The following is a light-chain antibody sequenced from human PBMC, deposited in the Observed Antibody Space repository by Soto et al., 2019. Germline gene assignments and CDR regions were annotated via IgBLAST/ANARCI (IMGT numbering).Light chain of an antibody. Sequence: DIQMTQSPTSLSASVGDRVTITCRASQGIRNFVAWYQQKPGKAPKLLIYAASTLQSGVPSRFSGSGSGTGFTLTINSLQPEDGATYSCQKYNSAPVFGPGSKVDIK. CDR1: QGIRNF. CDR2: AAS. CDR3: QKYNSAPV. V-gene: IGKV1-27*01. J-gene: IGKJ3*01.